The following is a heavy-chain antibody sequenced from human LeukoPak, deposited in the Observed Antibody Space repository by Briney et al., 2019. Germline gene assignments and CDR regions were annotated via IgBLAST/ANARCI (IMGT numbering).Heavy chain of an antibody. CDR1: GFAFRSYA. CDR3: AKDYCSTISCRFDY. CDR2: ISGSGETA. J-gene: IGHJ4*02. D-gene: IGHD2-2*01. V-gene: IGHV3-23*01. Sequence: GGSLRLSCASSGFAFRSYAMSWFRQAPGRGLGRVSFISGSGETAYYADSVKGRFTISRDKSKNTLYLQMSSMRAEDTAVYYCAKDYCSTISCRFDYCGQGTLVTVSS.